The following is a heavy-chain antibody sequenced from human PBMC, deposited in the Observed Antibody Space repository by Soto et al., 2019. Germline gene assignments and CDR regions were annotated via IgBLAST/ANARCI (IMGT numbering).Heavy chain of an antibody. V-gene: IGHV4-31*03. CDR3: ARTCRGSSASCHYGMAV. CDR2: IYYSGST. J-gene: IGHJ6*02. D-gene: IGHD3-10*01. Sequence: SETLSLTCTVSGGSISSGGYYWSWIRQHPGKGLEWIGYIYYSGSTYYNPSLKSRVTISVDTSKNQFSLKLSSVTAADTAVYYCARTCRGSSASCHYGMAVWGQGTTVTVYS. CDR1: GGSISSGGYY.